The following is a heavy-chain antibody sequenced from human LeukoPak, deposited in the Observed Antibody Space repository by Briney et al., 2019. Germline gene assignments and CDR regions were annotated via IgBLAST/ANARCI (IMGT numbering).Heavy chain of an antibody. V-gene: IGHV3-33*06. CDR3: AKIRVSSGWYYFDY. Sequence: PGRSLRPSCAASGFTFSSYGMHWVRQAPGKGLEWVAVIWYDGSKKYYADSVKGRFTISRDNSKNSLYLQMNSLRAEDTAVYYCAKIRVSSGWYYFDYWGQGTLVTVSS. CDR2: IWYDGSKK. J-gene: IGHJ4*02. CDR1: GFTFSSYG. D-gene: IGHD6-19*01.